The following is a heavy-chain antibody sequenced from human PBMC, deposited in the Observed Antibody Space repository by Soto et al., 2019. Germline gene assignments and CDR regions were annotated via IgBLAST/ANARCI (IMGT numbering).Heavy chain of an antibody. J-gene: IGHJ5*02. Sequence: QVQLQESGPGLVKPSETLSLTCTVSGASISDTYWNWVRQPPGKGLEWIGFIYDSGSTSYNPSLKSRVTISVATFKHPSSPKLPSVTAANTAVHYCARIRERTMARCCFEPRGQGTQVRVSP. D-gene: IGHD3-10*01. V-gene: IGHV4-59*01. CDR3: ARIRERTMARCCFEP. CDR1: GASISDTY. CDR2: IYDSGST.